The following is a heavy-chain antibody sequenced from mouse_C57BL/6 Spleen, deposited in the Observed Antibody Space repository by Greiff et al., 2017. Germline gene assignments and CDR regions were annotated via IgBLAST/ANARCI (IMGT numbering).Heavy chain of an antibody. J-gene: IGHJ3*01. D-gene: IGHD1-1*02. CDR2: IYPSDSET. V-gene: IGHV1-61*01. Sequence: VKLQQPGAELVRPGSSVKLSCKASGYTFTSYWMDWVKQRPGQGLEWIGNIYPSDSETHYNQKFKDKATLTVDKSSSTAYMQLSSLTSEDSAVYYCARRGYYGFAYWGQGTLVTVSA. CDR1: GYTFTSYW. CDR3: ARRGYYGFAY.